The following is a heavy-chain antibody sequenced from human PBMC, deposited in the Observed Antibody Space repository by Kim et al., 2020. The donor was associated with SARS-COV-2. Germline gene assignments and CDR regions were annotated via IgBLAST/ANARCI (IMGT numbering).Heavy chain of an antibody. J-gene: IGHJ6*02. D-gene: IGHD6-19*01. V-gene: IGHV1-18*01. CDR1: GYTFTSYG. CDR2: ISAYNGNT. Sequence: ASVKVSCKASGYTFTSYGISWVRQAPGQGLEWMGWISAYNGNTNYAQKLQGRVTMTTDTSTSTAYMELRSLRSDDTAVYYCAREFLLFDKQWLNYYYYGMDVWGQGTTVTVSS. CDR3: AREFLLFDKQWLNYYYYGMDV.